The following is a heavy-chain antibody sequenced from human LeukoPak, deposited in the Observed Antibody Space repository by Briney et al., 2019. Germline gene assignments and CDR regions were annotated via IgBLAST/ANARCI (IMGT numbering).Heavy chain of an antibody. J-gene: IGHJ4*02. V-gene: IGHV3-23*01. Sequence: GGSLRLSCAASGFTISSYGMNWFRQAPGKGLEWVSVIFGGGDTTYYADSVKGRFTISRDTSKNTLYLQMHSLRAGDTAVYYCAKDQRPDSGYDIDYWGQGTLVTVSS. CDR2: IFGGGDTT. D-gene: IGHD5-12*01. CDR3: AKDQRPDSGYDIDY. CDR1: GFTISSYG.